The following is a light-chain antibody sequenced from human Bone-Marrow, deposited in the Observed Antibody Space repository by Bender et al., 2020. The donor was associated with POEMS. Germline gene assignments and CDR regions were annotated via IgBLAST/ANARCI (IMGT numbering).Light chain of an antibody. Sequence: QSALTQPASVSGSPGQSITISCTGSSSDVGSYNLVSWYQQYPGNAPKLIIYEGSKRPSGASDRFSGSKSGNTASLTISGLQAEDEADYYCSSCTSSNTLVFGAGTTLTVL. V-gene: IGLV2-14*02. CDR3: SSCTSSNTLV. J-gene: IGLJ2*01. CDR1: SSDVGSYNL. CDR2: EGS.